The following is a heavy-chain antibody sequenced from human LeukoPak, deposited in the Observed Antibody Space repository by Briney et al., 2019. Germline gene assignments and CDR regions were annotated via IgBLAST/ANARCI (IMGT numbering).Heavy chain of an antibody. Sequence: GGSLRLSCAASGFTFSSYRMNWVRQTPGKGLEWVTMISYDGINKNYGDSVMGRFTNSRDNSKSTLYLQMNSLRAEDTAVYYCARDKSSSLPLQHWGQGTLVTVSS. CDR2: ISYDGINK. CDR3: ARDKSSSLPLQH. CDR1: GFTFSSYR. J-gene: IGHJ1*01. D-gene: IGHD6-13*01. V-gene: IGHV3-30*03.